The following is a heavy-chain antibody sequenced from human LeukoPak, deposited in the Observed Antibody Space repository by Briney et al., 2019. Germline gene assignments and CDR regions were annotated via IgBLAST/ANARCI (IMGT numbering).Heavy chain of an antibody. V-gene: IGHV3-23*01. Sequence: GGSLKLSCAASGFTFGSYAMSWVRQAPGKGLEWVSSIGATGTSTYYADSVKGRFTISRDNSKNTLYLQMHSLRAEDTAVYYCAKDPDYGEPPVDYWGQGTLVTVSS. D-gene: IGHD4-17*01. J-gene: IGHJ4*02. CDR1: GFTFGSYA. CDR3: AKDPDYGEPPVDY. CDR2: IGATGTST.